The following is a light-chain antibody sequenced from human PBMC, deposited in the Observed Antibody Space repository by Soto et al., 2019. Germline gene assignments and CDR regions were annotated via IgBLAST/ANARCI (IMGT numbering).Light chain of an antibody. CDR1: QSVYSN. CDR3: QQYNNWPPYT. J-gene: IGKJ2*01. V-gene: IGKV3-15*01. CDR2: AAS. Sequence: IVMTQSPATLSVSPGEGATLSCRASQSVYSNLAWYQQKPGQAPRLLIYAASTRASGIPARFSGGGSGTESTITISSLQSEDFAVYYCQQYNNWPPYTFGQGTKLEIK.